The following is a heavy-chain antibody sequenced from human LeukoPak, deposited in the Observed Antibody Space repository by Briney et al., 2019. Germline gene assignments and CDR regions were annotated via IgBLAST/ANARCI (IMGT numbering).Heavy chain of an antibody. CDR3: TRASRPFSPCTY. V-gene: IGHV4-4*03. CDR1: GGTVVITNY. CDR2: ISHGGTT. Sequence: PPGTLPHIRAVSGGTVVITNYWRWVRQAPGKGLEWIGEISHGGTTNYNPSLRSRVAMSLDRANDQFSLSLTSVTAADTAVYYCTRASRPFSPCTYWGQGVLVTVSS. D-gene: IGHD2-8*01. J-gene: IGHJ4*02.